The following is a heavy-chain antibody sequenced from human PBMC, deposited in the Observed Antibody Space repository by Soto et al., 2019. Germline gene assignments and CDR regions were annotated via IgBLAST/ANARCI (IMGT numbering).Heavy chain of an antibody. V-gene: IGHV5-10-1*01. CDR2: IDASDSYT. J-gene: IGHJ4*02. D-gene: IGHD1-7*01. CDR1: GYSFSNYW. Sequence: PGKSLKISCKVSGYSFSNYWITWVRQMPGKGLEWMGRIDASDSYTDYSPSFKGHVTLSVDKSINTAYLQWDSLKASDTAIYYCARVRTTGSHAFDYWGQGTLVTVSS. CDR3: ARVRTTGSHAFDY.